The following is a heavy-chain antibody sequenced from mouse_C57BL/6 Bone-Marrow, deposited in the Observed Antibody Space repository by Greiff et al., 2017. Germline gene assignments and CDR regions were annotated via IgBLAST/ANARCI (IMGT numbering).Heavy chain of an antibody. V-gene: IGHV14-4*01. CDR3: TALGCAY. CDR1: GFNIKDDY. J-gene: IGHJ3*01. Sequence: VQLQQSGAELVRPGASVKLSCTASGFNIKDDYMHWVKQRPEQGLEWIGWIDPENGDTEYASKFQGKATITADPSSNTAYLQLSSLTSEDTAVYYCTALGCAYWGQGTLVTVSA. CDR2: IDPENGDT.